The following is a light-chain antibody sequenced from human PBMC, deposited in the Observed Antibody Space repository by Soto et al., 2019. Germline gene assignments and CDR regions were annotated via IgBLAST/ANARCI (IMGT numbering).Light chain of an antibody. Sequence: EVVLTQSPATLSLSPGERATLSCRASQSVISYLAWYQQKPGQPPRLLIYDTSNRATGVPARFSGSGSGTYFTLTISSLEPEDFAVYYCQQRNIWPWTFGQGTKVEIK. CDR1: QSVISY. CDR2: DTS. CDR3: QQRNIWPWT. V-gene: IGKV3-11*01. J-gene: IGKJ1*01.